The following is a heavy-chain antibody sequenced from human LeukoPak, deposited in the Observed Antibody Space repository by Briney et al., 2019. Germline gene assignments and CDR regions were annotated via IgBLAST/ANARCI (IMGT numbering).Heavy chain of an antibody. CDR2: INHSGST. D-gene: IGHD4-17*01. CDR3: ARDRLGPSATTHYYYVMDV. J-gene: IGHJ6*02. V-gene: IGHV4-34*01. Sequence: PSETLSLTCAVYGGSFSDYYWNWIRQPPGRGLEWIGEINHSGSTNYNPSLKSRVTISIDTSKNQFSLKLSSVTVADTAVYYCARDRLGPSATTHYYYVMDVWGQGTTVTVSS. CDR1: GGSFSDYY.